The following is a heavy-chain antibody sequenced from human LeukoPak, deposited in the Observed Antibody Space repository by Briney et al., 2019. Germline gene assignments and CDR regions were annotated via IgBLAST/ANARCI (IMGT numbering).Heavy chain of an antibody. CDR1: GFTFSSYA. V-gene: IGHV3-30*03. CDR3: ARDNGDSSDY. D-gene: IGHD4-17*01. Sequence: GGSLRLSCAASGFTFSSYAMHWVRQAPGKGLEWVAVMSYDGGTKYYAESVKGRFTISRDNSKNTLYLQINSLRAEDTAVYYCARDNGDSSDYWGQGTLVTVSS. J-gene: IGHJ4*02. CDR2: MSYDGGTK.